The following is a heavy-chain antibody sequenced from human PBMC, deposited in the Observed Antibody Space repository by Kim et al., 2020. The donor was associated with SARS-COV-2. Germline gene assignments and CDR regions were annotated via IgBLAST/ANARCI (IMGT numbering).Heavy chain of an antibody. Sequence: SETLSLTCTVSGSSISSSSYYWGWIRQPPGKGPEWIGTIYYSWTTYYSPSLKSRATISVDLSKNQFSLRLTSVTAADTAFYYCASTSRARYYYWGQGTLVTVSS. J-gene: IGHJ4*02. CDR1: GSSISSSSYY. V-gene: IGHV4-39*07. CDR2: IYYSWTT. CDR3: ASTSRARYYY. D-gene: IGHD2-2*01.